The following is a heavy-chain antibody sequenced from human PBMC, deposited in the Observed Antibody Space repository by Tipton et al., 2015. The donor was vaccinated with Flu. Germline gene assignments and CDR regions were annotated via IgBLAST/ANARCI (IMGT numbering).Heavy chain of an antibody. CDR2: TYHNGET. J-gene: IGHJ5*02. CDR1: GGSIRSSGFY. V-gene: IGHV4-31*03. CDR3: ARDRGFSNWFDP. Sequence: TLSLTCSVSGGSIRSSGFYWSWIRQLPGKGLEWIAYTYHNGETHHNPSLKGRVTVSMDTSKNQFSLKLNSVTAADTAVYYCARDRGFSNWFDPWGQGTLVTVSS. D-gene: IGHD3-10*01.